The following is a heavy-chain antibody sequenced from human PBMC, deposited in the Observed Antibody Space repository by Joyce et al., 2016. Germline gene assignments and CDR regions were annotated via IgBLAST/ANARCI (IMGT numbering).Heavy chain of an antibody. V-gene: IGHV3-21*01. D-gene: IGHD2-8*01. J-gene: IGHJ4*02. CDR1: GFTFSSYS. CDR2: LSSSSSCI. CDR3: ARSSYTNGIFDY. Sequence: EVQLVESGGGLVKPGGSLRLSCAASGFTFSSYSMSWVGQAAGKGLEWVSSLSSSSSCIKYTDSVKGRFTISRDNAKNSLYLQMNSLRVEDTAVYYCARSSYTNGIFDYWGQGTLVTVSS.